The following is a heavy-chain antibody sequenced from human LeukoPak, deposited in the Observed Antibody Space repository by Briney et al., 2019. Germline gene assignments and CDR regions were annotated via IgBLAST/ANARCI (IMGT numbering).Heavy chain of an antibody. CDR2: IYTSGST. D-gene: IGHD3-22*01. CDR3: ARGPSGDSSGYYPTY. Sequence: PSQTLSLTCTVSGGSISSGSYYWSWIRQPAGKGLEWIGRIYTSGSTNYNPSLKSRVTISVDTSKNQFSLKLSSVTAADTAVYYCARGPSGDSSGYYPTYWGQGTLVTVSS. J-gene: IGHJ4*02. CDR1: GGSISSGSYY. V-gene: IGHV4-61*02.